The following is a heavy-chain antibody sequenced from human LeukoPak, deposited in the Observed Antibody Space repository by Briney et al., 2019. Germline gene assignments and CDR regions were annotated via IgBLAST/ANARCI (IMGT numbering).Heavy chain of an antibody. J-gene: IGHJ6*02. Sequence: SETLSLTCTVSGGSVSSGTYYWSWIRQPPGKGLEWIGYIYYSGSTNYNPPLKSRVTISVDTSKNQFSLKLSSVTAADTAVYYCARDKLGYGSGSYYPYGMDVWGQGTTVTVSS. V-gene: IGHV4-61*01. D-gene: IGHD3-10*01. CDR3: ARDKLGYGSGSYYPYGMDV. CDR2: IYYSGST. CDR1: GGSVSSGTYY.